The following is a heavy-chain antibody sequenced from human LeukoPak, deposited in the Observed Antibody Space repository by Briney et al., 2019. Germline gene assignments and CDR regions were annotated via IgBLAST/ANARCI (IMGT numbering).Heavy chain of an antibody. J-gene: IGHJ6*04. Sequence: GGSLRLSCAASGFTFSSYGMSWVRQAPGKGLEWVSVISGSGGSAYYADSVKGRFTISRDNAKNSLYLQMNSLRAEDTAVYYCAELGITMIGGVWGKGTTVTISS. D-gene: IGHD3-10*02. CDR1: GFTFSSYG. CDR3: AELGITMIGGV. V-gene: IGHV3-23*01. CDR2: ISGSGGSA.